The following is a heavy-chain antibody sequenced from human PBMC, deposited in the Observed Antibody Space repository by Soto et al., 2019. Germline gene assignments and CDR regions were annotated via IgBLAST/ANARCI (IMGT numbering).Heavy chain of an antibody. Sequence: PSETLSLTCAVSGGSISSSNWWSWVRQPPGKGLEWIGEIYHSGSTNYNPSLKSRVTISVDTSKNQFSLKLSSVTAADTAVYYCASQELYNWKSVYFDYWGQGTQVTVSS. V-gene: IGHV4-4*02. CDR1: GGSISSSNW. CDR2: IYHSGST. J-gene: IGHJ4*02. CDR3: ASQELYNWKSVYFDY. D-gene: IGHD1-20*01.